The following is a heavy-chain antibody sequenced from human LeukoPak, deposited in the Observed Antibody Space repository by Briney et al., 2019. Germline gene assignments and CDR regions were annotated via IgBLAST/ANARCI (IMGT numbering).Heavy chain of an antibody. CDR1: GGSISSSSYY. V-gene: IGHV4-39*07. Sequence: SETLSPTCTVSGGSISSSSYYWGWIRQPPGKGLEWIGSIYYSGSTYYNPSLRSRVTILIDIFKNQFSLKMSSVTAADTAVYYCAREGSYVGDYYYYGLDVWGQGTTVTVSS. CDR3: AREGSYVGDYYYYGLDV. J-gene: IGHJ6*02. D-gene: IGHD1-26*01. CDR2: IYYSGST.